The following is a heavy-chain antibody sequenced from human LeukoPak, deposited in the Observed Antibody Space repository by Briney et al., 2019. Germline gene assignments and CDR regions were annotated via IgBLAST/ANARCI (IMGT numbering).Heavy chain of an antibody. CDR3: ARDEKIVGASGQDY. V-gene: IGHV3-74*01. CDR2: INTDGGDT. D-gene: IGHD1-26*01. Sequence: PGGSLRLSCAASGFTFGSYWMRWVRQAPGKGLVWVSRINTDGGDTIYADSVKGRFTISRDNAKNTLFLQMNSLRAEDTAVYYCARDEKIVGASGQDYWGQGTLVTVSS. CDR1: GFTFGSYW. J-gene: IGHJ4*02.